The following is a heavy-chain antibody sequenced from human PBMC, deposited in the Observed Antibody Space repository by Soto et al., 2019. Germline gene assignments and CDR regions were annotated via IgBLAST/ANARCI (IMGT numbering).Heavy chain of an antibody. J-gene: IGHJ6*02. V-gene: IGHV1-69*01. CDR3: ARSQGSSTSLEISYYDYYGMDV. CDR2: IIPISGTA. D-gene: IGHD2-2*01. Sequence: QVQLVQSGAEVKKPGSSVKVSCKASGGTFSSYAISWVRQAPGQGLEWMGGIIPISGTANYAQKFQGRGTITADESTSTVSMELSSLRSEATAVYFCARSQGSSTSLEISYYDYYGMDVWGQGTTVTVSS. CDR1: GGTFSSYA.